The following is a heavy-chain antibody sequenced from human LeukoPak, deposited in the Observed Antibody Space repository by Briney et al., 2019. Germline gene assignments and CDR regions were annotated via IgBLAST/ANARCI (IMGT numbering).Heavy chain of an antibody. Sequence: GGSLRLSCAASGFTFSSYWMSWVRQAPGKGLEWVANIKQDGSENYYVDSVKGRFTISRDNAKNSLYLQMNSLRAEDTAVYYCARDDYVWGSYRYMVDYWGQGTLVTVSS. CDR1: GFTFSSYW. CDR3: ARDDYVWGSYRYMVDY. V-gene: IGHV3-7*01. CDR2: IKQDGSEN. J-gene: IGHJ4*02. D-gene: IGHD3-16*02.